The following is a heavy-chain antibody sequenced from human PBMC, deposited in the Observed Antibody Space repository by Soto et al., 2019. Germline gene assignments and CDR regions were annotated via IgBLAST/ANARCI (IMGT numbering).Heavy chain of an antibody. J-gene: IGHJ6*02. V-gene: IGHV4-59*01. Sequence: SETLSLTCTVSGGSISSYYWSWIRQPPGKGLEWIGYIYYSGSTNYNPSLKSRVTISVDTSKNQFSLKLSSVTAADTAVYYCARGDGRFWLDYYYGMDVWGQGTTVTVSS. D-gene: IGHD3-9*01. CDR3: ARGDGRFWLDYYYGMDV. CDR2: IYYSGST. CDR1: GGSISSYY.